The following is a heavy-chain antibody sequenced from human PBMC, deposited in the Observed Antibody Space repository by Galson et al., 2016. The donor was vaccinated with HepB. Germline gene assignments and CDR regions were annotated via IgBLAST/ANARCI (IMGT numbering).Heavy chain of an antibody. V-gene: IGHV4-39*01. J-gene: IGHJ3*02. CDR1: GVSISSLSYY. CDR2: IYYSGNS. CDR3: ARRNYYGSGEVAFDI. Sequence: SETLSLTCNVSGVSISSLSYYWGWIRQPPGKGLEWIGSIYYSGNSYYNPSLKSRGTISVDTSKNQFSLQLSSVTAADTAVYYCARRNYYGSGEVAFDIWGQGTMVTVSS. D-gene: IGHD3-10*01.